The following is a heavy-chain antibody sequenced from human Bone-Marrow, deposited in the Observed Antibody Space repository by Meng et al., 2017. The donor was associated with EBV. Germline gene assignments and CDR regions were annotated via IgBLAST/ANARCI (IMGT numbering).Heavy chain of an antibody. CDR1: GGSFSGYY. V-gene: IGHV4-34*01. D-gene: IGHD5-24*01. J-gene: IGHJ4*02. Sequence: QWGAGLLKPAETLSLTCAVYGGSFSGYYWSWIRQSPGKGLEWIGEINHSGSTNYNPSLKSRVTISVDTSKNQFSLKLSSVTAADTAVYYCARVRSVATITLFDYWGRGTLVTVSS. CDR2: INHSGST. CDR3: ARVRSVATITLFDY.